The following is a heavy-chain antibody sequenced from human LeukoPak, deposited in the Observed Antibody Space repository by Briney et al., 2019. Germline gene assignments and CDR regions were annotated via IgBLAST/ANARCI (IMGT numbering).Heavy chain of an antibody. CDR1: GYTLTELS. Sequence: ASVKVSCKVSGYTLTELSMHWVRQAPGKGLEGMGGFDPEDGETIYAQKFQGRVTMTEDTSTDTAYMELSSLRSEDTAVYYCATDCSFRAVQSLSGGSCYSVGWGQGTLVTVSS. D-gene: IGHD2-15*01. CDR3: ATDCSFRAVQSLSGGSCYSVG. V-gene: IGHV1-24*01. J-gene: IGHJ4*02. CDR2: FDPEDGET.